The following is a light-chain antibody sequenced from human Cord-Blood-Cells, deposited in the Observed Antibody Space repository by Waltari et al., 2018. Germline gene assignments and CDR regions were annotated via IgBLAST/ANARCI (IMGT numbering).Light chain of an antibody. CDR2: YDS. J-gene: IGLJ1*01. CDR1: NIGSKS. V-gene: IGLV3-21*04. CDR3: QVWDSSSDHYV. Sequence: SYVLTPPPSVSVATGKTARITCGGNNIGSKSVHWYQQKPGQAPVLVIYYDSDRPSGIPERFSGSNSGNTATLTISRVEAGDEADYYCQVWDSSSDHYVFGTGTKVTVL.